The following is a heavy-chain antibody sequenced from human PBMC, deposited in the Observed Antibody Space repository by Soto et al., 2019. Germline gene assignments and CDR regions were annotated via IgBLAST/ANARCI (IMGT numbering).Heavy chain of an antibody. CDR3: ARGIRGQQLVPTKIGRPVSREPDGYYYMDV. V-gene: IGHV4-34*01. CDR2: INHSGST. Sequence: SETLSLTCAVYGGSFSGYYWSWIRQPPGKGLEWIGEINHSGSTNYNPSLKSRVTISVDTSKNQFSLKLSSVTAADTAVYYCARGIRGQQLVPTKIGRPVSREPDGYYYMDVWGKGTTVTVSS. J-gene: IGHJ6*03. CDR1: GGSFSGYY. D-gene: IGHD6-13*01.